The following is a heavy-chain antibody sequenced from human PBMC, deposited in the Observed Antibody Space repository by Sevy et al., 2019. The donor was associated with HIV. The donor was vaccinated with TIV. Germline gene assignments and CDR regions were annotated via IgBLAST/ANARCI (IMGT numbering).Heavy chain of an antibody. CDR3: ARDLSRGWFDAFDI. Sequence: ASVKVSCKASGYTFTSYDINWVRQATGQGLEWMGWMNPNSGNTGYAQKFQGRVTMTRNTSISTAYMELSRLGSEDTAGYYCARDLSRGWFDAFDIWGQGTMVTVSS. CDR2: MNPNSGNT. D-gene: IGHD6-19*01. V-gene: IGHV1-8*01. J-gene: IGHJ3*02. CDR1: GYTFTSYD.